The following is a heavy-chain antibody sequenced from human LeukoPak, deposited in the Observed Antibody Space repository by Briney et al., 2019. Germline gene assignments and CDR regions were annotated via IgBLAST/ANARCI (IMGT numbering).Heavy chain of an antibody. CDR1: GYTFTSYG. V-gene: IGHV1-46*01. J-gene: IGHJ4*02. Sequence: ASVKVSCKASGYTFTSYGISWVRQAPGQGLEWMGIINPSGGSTSYAQKFQGRVTMTRDMSTSTVYMELSSLRSEDTAVYYCARDLGATVTTTAFGYWGQGTLVTVSS. CDR2: INPSGGST. CDR3: ARDLGATVTTTAFGY. D-gene: IGHD4-17*01.